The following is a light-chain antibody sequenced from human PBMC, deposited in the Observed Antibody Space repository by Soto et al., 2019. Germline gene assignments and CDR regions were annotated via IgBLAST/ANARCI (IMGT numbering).Light chain of an antibody. J-gene: IGLJ1*01. V-gene: IGLV2-14*01. CDR1: SSDVGGYNY. CDR2: EVS. Sequence: QSALTQPASVSGSPGQSITISCTGTSSDVGGYNYVSWYQQHPGKAPKLMIYEVSNRPSGVSNRFSGSKSGNTASLTISGLQAEDEDDYYYSSYTSSSTLCVFGTGTKLTVL. CDR3: SSYTSSSTLCV.